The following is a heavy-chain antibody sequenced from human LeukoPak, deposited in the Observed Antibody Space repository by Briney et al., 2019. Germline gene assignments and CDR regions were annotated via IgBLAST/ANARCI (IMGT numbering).Heavy chain of an antibody. V-gene: IGHV3-30*02. CDR3: EKDDDRHWGSSCQDY. CDR2: IRYDGSAR. J-gene: IGHJ4*02. CDR1: GFTFSTYW. Sequence: GGALRLSCAASGFTFSTYWMSWVRQAPGKGLEGVSFIRYDGSARYYADYVRGRFTISRDNYKNMLYLQMNSLETEDTAVYYCEKDDDRHWGSSCQDYWGQGTLVTVSS. D-gene: IGHD2-2*01.